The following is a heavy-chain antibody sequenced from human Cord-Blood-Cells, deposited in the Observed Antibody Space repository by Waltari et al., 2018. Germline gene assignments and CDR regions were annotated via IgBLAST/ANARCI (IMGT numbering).Heavy chain of an antibody. CDR2: MNPNSVNT. D-gene: IGHD1-26*01. Sequence: QVQLVQSGAEVKKPGASVTVSCKASGYTFTRYDINSVRRATVQGLEWMGWMNPNSVNTGYAQKFQGRVTMTRNTSISTAYMELSSLRSEDTAVYYCARANGVGWELLAFDIWGQGTMVTVSS. V-gene: IGHV1-8*01. J-gene: IGHJ3*02. CDR3: ARANGVGWELLAFDI. CDR1: GYTFTRYD.